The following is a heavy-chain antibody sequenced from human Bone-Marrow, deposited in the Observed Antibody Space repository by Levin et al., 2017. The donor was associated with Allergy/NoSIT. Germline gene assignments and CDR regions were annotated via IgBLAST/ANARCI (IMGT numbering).Heavy chain of an antibody. CDR3: AKDLAENGRGDPFDY. J-gene: IGHJ4*02. CDR1: GFTFDDYA. V-gene: IGHV3-9*01. CDR2: ISWNSGSI. Sequence: GGSLRLSCAASGFTFDDYAMHWVRQAPGKGLEWVSGISWNSGSIGYADSVKGRFTISRDNAKNSLYLQMNSLRAEDTALYYCAKDLAENGRGDPFDYWGQGTLVTVSS. D-gene: IGHD1-14*01.